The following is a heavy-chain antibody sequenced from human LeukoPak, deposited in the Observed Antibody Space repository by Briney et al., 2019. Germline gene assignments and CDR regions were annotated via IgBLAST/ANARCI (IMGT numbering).Heavy chain of an antibody. Sequence: GGSVKVSCKVSGYTLTELSMHWVRQSPGKGLEWMGGFDSEDGETIYAQKFQGRVTMTEDTSTDTAYMELSSLRSEDTAVYYCATAGCCSTTSCYAIDYWGQGTLVTVSS. D-gene: IGHD2-2*01. CDR1: GYTLTELS. J-gene: IGHJ4*02. CDR3: ATAGCCSTTSCYAIDY. V-gene: IGHV1-24*01. CDR2: FDSEDGET.